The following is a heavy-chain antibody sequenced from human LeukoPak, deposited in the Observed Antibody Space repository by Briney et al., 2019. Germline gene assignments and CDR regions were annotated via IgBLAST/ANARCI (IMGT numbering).Heavy chain of an antibody. J-gene: IGHJ6*02. Sequence: GRSLRLSCAASGFTLNSYDMHWVRQAPGKGLEWVAVISYDGSKKYYADSVKGRFTISRDNSKNTLNLQMNSLRAEDTSFYYCARGRYYDSSGYYLYYYYGMDVWGQGTTVTVSS. D-gene: IGHD3-22*01. CDR3: ARGRYYDSSGYYLYYYYGMDV. CDR2: ISYDGSKK. CDR1: GFTLNSYD. V-gene: IGHV3-30-3*01.